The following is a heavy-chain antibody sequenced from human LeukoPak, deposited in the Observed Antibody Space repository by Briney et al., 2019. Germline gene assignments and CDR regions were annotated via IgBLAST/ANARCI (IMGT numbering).Heavy chain of an antibody. D-gene: IGHD1-14*01. CDR3: ARQQTRDYYYYGVDV. CDR1: GDSINSGYY. Sequence: PSETLSLTCTVSGDSINSGYYGGWIRQPPGKGLEWIGSMSHSGSTYYNPSLKSRVTISVDTSKNQFSLKLSSVTAADTAVYYCARQQTRDYYYYGVDVWGQGTTVTVSS. J-gene: IGHJ6*02. V-gene: IGHV4-38-2*02. CDR2: MSHSGST.